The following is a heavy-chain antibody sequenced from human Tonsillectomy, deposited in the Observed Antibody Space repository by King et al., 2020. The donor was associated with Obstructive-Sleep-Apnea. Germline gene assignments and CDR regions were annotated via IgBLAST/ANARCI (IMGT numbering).Heavy chain of an antibody. CDR2: ISPYNGKT. J-gene: IGHJ4*02. CDR1: GYTFTTYG. Sequence: VQLVESGAEVKKPGASVKVSCKASGYTFTTYGISWVRQATGQGLEWMGWISPYNGKTNYAQKVQGRVTMTTDTSTSTAYMELRSLRSDDTAVYFCARSSGINSGYYQDYWGQGTLVTVSS. V-gene: IGHV1-18*01. D-gene: IGHD3-22*01. CDR3: ARSSGINSGYYQDY.